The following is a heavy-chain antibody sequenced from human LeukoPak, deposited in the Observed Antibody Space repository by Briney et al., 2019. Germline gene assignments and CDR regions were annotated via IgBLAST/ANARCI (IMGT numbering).Heavy chain of an antibody. CDR1: GYTFTGYY. D-gene: IGHD3-22*01. CDR3: AREISSSGYYYPYDY. J-gene: IGHJ4*02. V-gene: IGHV1-2*02. CDR2: INPNSGGT. Sequence: ASVKVSCKASGYTFTGYYMHWVRQAPGQGLEWMGWINPNSGGTNYAQKFQGRVTMTRDTSISTAYMELSRLRSDDTAVYYCAREISSSGYYYPYDYWGQGTLVTVSS.